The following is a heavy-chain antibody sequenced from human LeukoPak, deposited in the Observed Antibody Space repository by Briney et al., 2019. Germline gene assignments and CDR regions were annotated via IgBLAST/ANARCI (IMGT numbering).Heavy chain of an antibody. Sequence: GASVKVSCKASGGTFTSYAISWVRQAPGQGLEWMGGIIPIFGTANYAQKFQGRVTITADESTSTAYMELSRLRSDDTAVYYCARDHEDCSSTSCYDWGQGTLVTVSS. D-gene: IGHD2-2*01. J-gene: IGHJ4*02. CDR3: ARDHEDCSSTSCYD. V-gene: IGHV1-69*13. CDR2: IIPIFGTA. CDR1: GGTFTSYA.